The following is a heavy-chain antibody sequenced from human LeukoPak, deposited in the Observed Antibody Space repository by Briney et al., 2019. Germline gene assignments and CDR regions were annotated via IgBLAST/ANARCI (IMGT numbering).Heavy chain of an antibody. D-gene: IGHD2-2*01. V-gene: IGHV3-66*02. CDR3: ARDRGGYCSSTSRYRPDAFDI. Sequence: VGSLRLSCAASGFTVSTNYKSWLRQAPGKGLEWFSVIYSGGSTYYADSVKGRFTISRDNSKNTLYLQMRSLRAEDTAVYYCARDRGGYCSSTSRYRPDAFDIWGQGTMVTVSS. CDR1: GFTVSTNY. CDR2: IYSGGST. J-gene: IGHJ3*02.